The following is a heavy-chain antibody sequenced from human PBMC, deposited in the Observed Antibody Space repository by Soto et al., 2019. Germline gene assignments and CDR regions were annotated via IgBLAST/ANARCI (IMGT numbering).Heavy chain of an antibody. CDR2: IYYSGST. Sequence: QVQLQESGPGLVKPSQTLSLTCTVSGGSISSGGYYWSWIRQHPGKGLEWIGYIYYSGSTYYNPSLKCRVTISVDTSKNQFSLKLSSVTAADTAVYYCARDPRRLWFGDRRFGYGMDVWGQGTTVTVAS. D-gene: IGHD3-10*01. V-gene: IGHV4-31*03. J-gene: IGHJ6*02. CDR1: GGSISSGGYY. CDR3: ARDPRRLWFGDRRFGYGMDV.